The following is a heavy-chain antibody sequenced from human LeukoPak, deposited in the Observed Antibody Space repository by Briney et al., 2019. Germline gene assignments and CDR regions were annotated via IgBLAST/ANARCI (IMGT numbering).Heavy chain of an antibody. CDR1: GGSISSGHYY. J-gene: IGHJ6*02. V-gene: IGHV4-31*03. CDR2: TYHSGST. D-gene: IGHD1-1*01. Sequence: SETLSLTCTVSGGSISSGHYYWSWIRQLPGKGLEWIGCTYHSGSTYYNPSLRSRVTISVDTSKNQFSLKLSSVTAADTAVYYCARRNDDYQYYGMDVWGQGTTVTVSS. CDR3: ARRNDDYQYYGMDV.